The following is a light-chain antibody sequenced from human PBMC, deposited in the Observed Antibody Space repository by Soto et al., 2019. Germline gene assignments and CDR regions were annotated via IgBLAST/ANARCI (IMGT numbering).Light chain of an antibody. V-gene: IGLV2-8*01. CDR1: SSDVGACKY. CDR3: TSYVGNDIWV. Sequence: QSALTQPPSASGSPRQSVTISCTGTSSDVGACKYVSWYKQYPGKAPKLMIYEVTKRPSGVPDRFSGSKSGNTASLTVSGIQAEDEADYYCTSYVGNDIWVFGGGTKVTVL. J-gene: IGLJ3*02. CDR2: EVT.